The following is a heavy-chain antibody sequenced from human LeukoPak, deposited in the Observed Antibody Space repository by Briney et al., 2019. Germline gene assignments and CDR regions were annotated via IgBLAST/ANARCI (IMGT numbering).Heavy chain of an antibody. CDR2: MNPNCGDT. V-gene: IGHV1-8*01. D-gene: IGHD3-22*01. Sequence: ASVKVSCKASGYTFTSYDINWVRQASGQGPEWMGWMNPNCGDTGYAQKFQGRVTMTRSTTTSTAYMELSSLRSEDTAVYYCARPRSAYYDSSGYDLWGQGTLVTVSS. CDR3: ARPRSAYYDSSGYDL. CDR1: GYTFTSYD. J-gene: IGHJ4*02.